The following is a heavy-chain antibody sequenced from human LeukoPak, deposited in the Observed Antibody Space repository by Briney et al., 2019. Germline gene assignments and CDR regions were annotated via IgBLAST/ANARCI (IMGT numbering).Heavy chain of an antibody. Sequence: PGGSLRLSCAASGFTFSSCEMNWVRQAPGKGLEWVSSISSSSSYIYYADSVKGRFTISRDNSKNTLYLQMNSLRAEDTAVYYCARDTWLVHPYYYYYYYMDVWGKGTTVTVSS. CDR3: ARDTWLVHPYYYYYYYMDV. CDR2: ISSSSSYI. J-gene: IGHJ6*03. CDR1: GFTFSSCE. D-gene: IGHD6-19*01. V-gene: IGHV3-21*01.